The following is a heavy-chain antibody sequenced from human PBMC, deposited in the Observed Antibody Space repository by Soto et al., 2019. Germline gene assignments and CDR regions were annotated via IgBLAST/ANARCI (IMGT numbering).Heavy chain of an antibody. CDR3: AKRRYCTSTRCYSFDY. D-gene: IGHD2-2*01. J-gene: IGHJ4*01. CDR1: GFTFSSYA. V-gene: IGHV3-23*01. CDR2: ISNSGSDT. Sequence: GGSLRLSCAASGFTFSSYAMNWVRQAPGKGLEWVSGISNSGSDTYYADSVKGRFTSSRDNSKNSLYLQMNSLRVEDTAVYYCAKRRYCTSTRCYSFDYWGHGTLVTV.